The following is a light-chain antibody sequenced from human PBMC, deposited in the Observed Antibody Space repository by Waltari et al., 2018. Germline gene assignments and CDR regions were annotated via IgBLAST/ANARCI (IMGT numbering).Light chain of an antibody. CDR3: QQHNSHPWT. CDR1: QTISTY. V-gene: IGKV1-17*03. Sequence: DIQMTQSPSSLSASVGDRVTITCRTSQTISTYLAWYQQKPGKVPKLLIYAASSLESGVPSRFSGSGSGTEFTLTISSLQPEDFATYYCQQHNSHPWTFGQGTEVEIK. CDR2: AAS. J-gene: IGKJ1*01.